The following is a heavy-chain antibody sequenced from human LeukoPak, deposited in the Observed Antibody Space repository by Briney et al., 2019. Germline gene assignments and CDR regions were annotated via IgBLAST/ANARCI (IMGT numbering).Heavy chain of an antibody. CDR2: IKQDGSEK. D-gene: IGHD3-9*01. CDR3: ARVMGLRYAANDY. J-gene: IGHJ4*02. V-gene: IGHV3-7*01. Sequence: GGSLRLSCAASGFTFSSYWMSWVRQAPGKGPEWVANIKQDGSEKYYVDSVKGRFTISRDNAKNSLYLQMNSLRAEDTAVYYCARVMGLRYAANDYWGQGTLVTVSS. CDR1: GFTFSSYW.